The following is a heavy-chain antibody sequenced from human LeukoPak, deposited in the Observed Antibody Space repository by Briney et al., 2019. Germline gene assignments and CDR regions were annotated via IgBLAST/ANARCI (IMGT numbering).Heavy chain of an antibody. D-gene: IGHD1-1*01. CDR2: ISYDGSNK. CDR3: AKDHNYRTGAYQYYMDV. J-gene: IGHJ6*03. Sequence: GGSLRLSCAASGLTFSSYGMHWVRQAPGKGLEWVAVISYDGSNKYYADSVKGRFTISRDNSKNTLYLQMDSLRAEDTAVYYCAKDHNYRTGAYQYYMDVWGKGTTVIVSS. V-gene: IGHV3-30*18. CDR1: GLTFSSYG.